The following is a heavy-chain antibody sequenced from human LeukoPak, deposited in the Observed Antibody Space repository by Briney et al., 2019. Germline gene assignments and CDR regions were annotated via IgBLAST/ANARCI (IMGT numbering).Heavy chain of an antibody. Sequence: GGSLRLSCSASGFTFSSYAMHWVRQAPGKGLEYVSAISSNGGATYYADSVKGRFTISRDNSKNTLYLQMNSLRAEDTAIYYCANANAVTGRSYYYYGMGVWGQGTTVTVSS. V-gene: IGHV3-64*04. D-gene: IGHD6-19*01. CDR1: GFTFSSYA. J-gene: IGHJ6*02. CDR2: ISSNGGAT. CDR3: ANANAVTGRSYYYYGMGV.